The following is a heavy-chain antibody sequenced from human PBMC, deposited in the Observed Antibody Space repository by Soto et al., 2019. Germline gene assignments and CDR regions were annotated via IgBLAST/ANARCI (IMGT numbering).Heavy chain of an antibody. V-gene: IGHV1-24*01. CDR3: ATVIAVAGPVVYGWFDP. Sequence: ASVKVSCKVSGYTLTELSMHWVRQAPGKGLEWMGGFDPEDGETIYAQKFQGRVTMTEDTSTDTAYMELSSLRSEDTAVYYCATVIAVAGPVVYGWFDPWGQGTLVTVSS. J-gene: IGHJ5*02. CDR2: FDPEDGET. CDR1: GYTLTELS. D-gene: IGHD6-19*01.